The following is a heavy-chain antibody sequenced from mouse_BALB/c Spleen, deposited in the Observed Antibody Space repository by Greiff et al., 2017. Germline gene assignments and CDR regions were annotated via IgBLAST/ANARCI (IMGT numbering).Heavy chain of an antibody. Sequence: VQLQQSGAELVRPGTSVKVSCKASGYAFTNYLIEWVKQRPGQGLEWIGVINPGSGGTNYNEKFKGKATLTADKSSSTAYMQLSSLTSDDSAVYFFARYGYDEGAPWFAYWGQGTLVTVSA. D-gene: IGHD2-2*01. CDR2: INPGSGGT. CDR3: ARYGYDEGAPWFAY. CDR1: GYAFTNYL. J-gene: IGHJ3*01. V-gene: IGHV1-54*01.